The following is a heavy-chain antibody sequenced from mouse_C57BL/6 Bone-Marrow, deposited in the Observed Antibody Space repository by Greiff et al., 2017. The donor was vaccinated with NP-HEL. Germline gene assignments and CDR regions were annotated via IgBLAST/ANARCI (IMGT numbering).Heavy chain of an antibody. D-gene: IGHD1-1*01. CDR2: IFPGSGST. CDR3: ATPGYYYGSSYFYAMDY. V-gene: IGHV1-56*01. J-gene: IGHJ4*01. Sequence: QVQLKQSGPELVRPGASVKISCKAPGYTFTSHWMQWVRQRPGQGLEWIGEIFPGSGSTYYNEKFKGKAILTVDTSSSTAYMQLSSLTSEDSAVYFCATPGYYYGSSYFYAMDYWGQGTSVTVSS. CDR1: GYTFTSHW.